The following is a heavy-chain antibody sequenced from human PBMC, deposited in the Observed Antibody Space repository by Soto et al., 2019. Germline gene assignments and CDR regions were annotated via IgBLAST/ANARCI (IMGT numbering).Heavy chain of an antibody. CDR1: GFTFSSYS. Sequence: VQLLDSGGGLVQPGGSLRLSCAASGFTFSSYSMIWVRQAPGKGLEWVSPICGSGGSTSDADSVKGRFTVSRDNSKNTLYLQINSLRAEDTAIYHRAKGLKSCNGLSDYWGQGPLVTVSS. CDR2: ICGSGGST. CDR3: AKGLKSCNGLSDY. D-gene: IGHD2-8*01. J-gene: IGHJ4*02. V-gene: IGHV3-23*01.